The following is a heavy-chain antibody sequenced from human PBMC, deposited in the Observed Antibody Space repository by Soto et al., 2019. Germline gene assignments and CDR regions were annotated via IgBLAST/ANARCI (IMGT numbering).Heavy chain of an antibody. CDR3: ARGTESYITSPRRPLFDY. V-gene: IGHV3-21*01. D-gene: IGHD3-10*01. CDR2: ISSSSSYI. Sequence: GGSLRLSCAASGFTFDDYAMNWVRQAPGKGLEWVSSISSSSSYIYYADSVKGRFTISRDNAKNTLYLQMNSLRTEDTAVYYCARGTESYITSPRRPLFDYWGQGTLVTVSS. CDR1: GFTFDDYA. J-gene: IGHJ4*02.